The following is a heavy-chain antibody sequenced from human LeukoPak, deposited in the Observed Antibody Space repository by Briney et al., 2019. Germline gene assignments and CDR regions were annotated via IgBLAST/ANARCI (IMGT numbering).Heavy chain of an antibody. CDR3: AKVGASEWLLWGSGFDY. CDR2: ISGSGGST. V-gene: IGHV3-23*01. Sequence: GGSLRLSCAASGFTFSSYAMSWVRQAPGKGLEWVSSISGSGGSTYYADSVKGRFTISRDNSKNTLYLQMNSLRAEDTAVYYCAKVGASEWLLWGSGFDYWGQGTLVTVSS. J-gene: IGHJ4*02. D-gene: IGHD3-3*01. CDR1: GFTFSSYA.